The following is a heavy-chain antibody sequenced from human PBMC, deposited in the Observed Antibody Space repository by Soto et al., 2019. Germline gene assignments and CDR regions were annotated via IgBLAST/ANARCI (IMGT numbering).Heavy chain of an antibody. D-gene: IGHD5-12*01. J-gene: IGHJ3*02. CDR3: AVEMATPNAFDI. Sequence: SETLSLTCTVSGGSISSYYWSWIRQPPGKGLEWIGYIYYSGSTNHNPSLKSRVTISVDTSKNQFSLKLSSVTAADTAVYYCAVEMATPNAFDIWGQGTMVTVSS. CDR2: IYYSGST. V-gene: IGHV4-59*01. CDR1: GGSISSYY.